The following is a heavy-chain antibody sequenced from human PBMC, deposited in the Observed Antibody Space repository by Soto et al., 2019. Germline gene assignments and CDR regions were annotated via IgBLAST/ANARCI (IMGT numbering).Heavy chain of an antibody. CDR1: GFTFSSYA. CDR3: AKGDYDSFAYYFDY. J-gene: IGHJ4*02. Sequence: GGSLRLSFAASGFTFSSYAMSWVRQAPGKGLEWVSAISGSGGSTYYADSVKGRFTISRDNSKNTLYLQMNSLRAEDTAVYYCAKGDYDSFAYYFDYWGQGTLVTVSS. CDR2: ISGSGGST. V-gene: IGHV3-23*01. D-gene: IGHD4-17*01.